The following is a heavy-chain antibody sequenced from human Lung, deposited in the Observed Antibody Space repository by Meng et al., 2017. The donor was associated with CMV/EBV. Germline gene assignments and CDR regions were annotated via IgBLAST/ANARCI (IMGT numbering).Heavy chain of an antibody. CDR2: ISGSTPDK. D-gene: IGHD6-19*01. J-gene: IGHJ6*02. CDR1: GFIFNNHA. Sequence: ESXKISXAASGFIFNNHAMNWARQAPGKGLEWVSAISGSTPDKWYADSVRGRFTISRDNAKNSLYLEMSSLRAEDTAAYFCARGSVGYYGMDVWGQGTTVTVSS. CDR3: ARGSVGYYGMDV. V-gene: IGHV3-21*01.